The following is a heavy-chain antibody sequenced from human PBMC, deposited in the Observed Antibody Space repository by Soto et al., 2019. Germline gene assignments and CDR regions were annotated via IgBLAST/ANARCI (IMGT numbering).Heavy chain of an antibody. CDR2: IWYDGSNK. Sequence: QVQLVESGGGVVQPGRSLRLFCAASGFIFSTYGMHWVRQAPGKGLEWVAVIWYDGSNKYYADSVKGRFTISRDNSKNTLYLQMNSLRAEDTAVYYCARDTTRAMVRIYYGMDVWGQGTTVPVSS. CDR1: GFIFSTYG. J-gene: IGHJ6*02. CDR3: ARDTTRAMVRIYYGMDV. V-gene: IGHV3-33*01. D-gene: IGHD3-10*01.